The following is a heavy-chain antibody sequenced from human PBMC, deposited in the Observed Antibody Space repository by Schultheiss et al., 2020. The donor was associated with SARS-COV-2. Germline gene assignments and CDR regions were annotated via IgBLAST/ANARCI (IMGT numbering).Heavy chain of an antibody. CDR3: ASLATAGTVRFDY. CDR2: IYYSGST. Sequence: SETLSLTCTVSGGSISSGDYYWSWIRQPPGKGLEWIGYIYYSGSTNYNPSLKSRVTISVDTSKNQFSLKLSSVTAADTAVYYCASLATAGTVRFDYWGQGTLVTVSS. D-gene: IGHD6-13*01. CDR1: GGSISSGDYY. V-gene: IGHV4-30-4*01. J-gene: IGHJ4*02.